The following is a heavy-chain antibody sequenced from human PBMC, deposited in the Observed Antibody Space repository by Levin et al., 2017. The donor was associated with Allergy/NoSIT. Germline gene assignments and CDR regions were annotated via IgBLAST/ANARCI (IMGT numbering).Heavy chain of an antibody. CDR3: AKGSSWNLGRFDP. Sequence: GASVKVSCKASGYTFTNYEINWVRQATGQGLEWMGWMNPNSGNTGYPQRFQGRVTMTRNTSISTAYMELSSLRSEDTAVYYCAKGSSWNLGRFDPWGQGTLVTVSS. J-gene: IGHJ5*02. D-gene: IGHD6-13*01. V-gene: IGHV1-8*01. CDR2: MNPNSGNT. CDR1: GYTFTNYE.